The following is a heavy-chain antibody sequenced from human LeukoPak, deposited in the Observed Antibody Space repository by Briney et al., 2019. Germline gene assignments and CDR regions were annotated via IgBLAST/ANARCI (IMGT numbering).Heavy chain of an antibody. J-gene: IGHJ4*02. Sequence: GASVKVSCKASEYSFTDYYIHWVRQAPGQGLEWMGWINPNSGGTNYAQKFQGRVTMTRDTSISTAYMELSRLRSDDTAVYYCARDDSSGYSDYWGQGTLVTVSS. CDR3: ARDDSSGYSDY. CDR1: EYSFTDYY. V-gene: IGHV1-2*02. D-gene: IGHD3-22*01. CDR2: INPNSGGT.